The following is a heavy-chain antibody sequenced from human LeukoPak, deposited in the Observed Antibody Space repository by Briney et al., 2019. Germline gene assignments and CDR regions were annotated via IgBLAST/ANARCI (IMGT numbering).Heavy chain of an antibody. D-gene: IGHD3-10*01. CDR2: IYYSGST. CDR3: ARERRVFGP. CDR1: GGSISSYY. J-gene: IGHJ5*02. V-gene: IGHV4-59*12. Sequence: SETLSLTCTVSGGSISSYYWSWNRQPPGKGLEWIGYIYYSGSTNYNPSLKSRVTISVDTSKNQFSLKLSSVTAEDTAVYYCARERRVFGPWGQGTLVTVSS.